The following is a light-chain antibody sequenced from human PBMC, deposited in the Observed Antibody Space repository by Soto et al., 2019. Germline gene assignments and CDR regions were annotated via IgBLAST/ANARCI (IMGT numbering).Light chain of an antibody. CDR1: QSLLHSNGYNY. Sequence: DIVMTQSPLSLPVTPAEPASISCRSSQSLLHSNGYNYLDWYLQKPGQSPQLLIYLGSSRASGVPDRFSGSGSGTDFTLKISRVEAEDVGVYYCMQALQTPYTFGQGTKLEIK. CDR3: MQALQTPYT. V-gene: IGKV2-28*01. J-gene: IGKJ2*01. CDR2: LGS.